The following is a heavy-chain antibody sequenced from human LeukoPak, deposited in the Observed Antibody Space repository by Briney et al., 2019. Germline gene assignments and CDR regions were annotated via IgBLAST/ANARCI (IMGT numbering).Heavy chain of an antibody. CDR2: INPNSGGT. CDR1: GYTFTGYY. Sequence: ASVKVSCKASGYTFTGYYMHWVRQAPGQGLEWMGRINPNSGGTDYAQKFQGRVTMTRDTSISTAYMELSRLRSDDTAVYYCARVEAYYYDSSGWGNLDYWGQGTLVTVPS. J-gene: IGHJ4*02. D-gene: IGHD3-22*01. CDR3: ARVEAYYYDSSGWGNLDY. V-gene: IGHV1-2*06.